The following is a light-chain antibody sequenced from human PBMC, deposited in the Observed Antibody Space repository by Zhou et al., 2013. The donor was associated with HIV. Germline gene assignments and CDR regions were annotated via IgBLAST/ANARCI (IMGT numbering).Light chain of an antibody. Sequence: DIQLTQSPSTLSASVGDTVTITCRASQNINNWLAWYQQKPGKAPKLLIYKSSTLETGVPSRFSGSGSATEFTLTINSLQPDDFATYYCQQYHSSWTFGQGTKVEIK. V-gene: IGKV1-5*03. J-gene: IGKJ1*01. CDR2: KSS. CDR1: QNINNW. CDR3: QQYHSSWT.